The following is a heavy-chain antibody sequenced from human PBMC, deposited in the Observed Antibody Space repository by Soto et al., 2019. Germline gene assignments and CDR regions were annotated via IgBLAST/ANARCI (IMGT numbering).Heavy chain of an antibody. J-gene: IGHJ4*02. V-gene: IGHV4-39*07. CDR2: IYYTGNT. CDR1: GDSSVSSSSYY. CDR3: ARGVFSSSWYRESHFDS. Sequence: SETLSLTCTVSGDSSVSSSSYYWGWIRQHPGKGLEWIGSIYYTGNTFYSTSFRSRLTISVDTSKSQFSLILRSVTAADTAVDYCARGVFSSSWYRESHFDSWGQGTLVTVS. D-gene: IGHD6-13*01.